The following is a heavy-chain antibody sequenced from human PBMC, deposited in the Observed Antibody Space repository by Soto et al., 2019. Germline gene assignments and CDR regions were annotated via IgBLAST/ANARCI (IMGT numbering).Heavy chain of an antibody. CDR2: IWYDGSNK. CDR1: GFTFRNHG. J-gene: IGHJ6*02. V-gene: IGHV3-33*01. Sequence: QVRLVESGGGVIQPGRSLRLSCAAAGFTFRNHGMHWFLQAPGKGLEWVAVIWYDGSNKYYAESVKGRFTISRDKSKNTLYLQMSSLRVEDTAVYYCARDTRAKRLDVWGQGTTVTV. CDR3: ARDTRAKRLDV. D-gene: IGHD3-16*01.